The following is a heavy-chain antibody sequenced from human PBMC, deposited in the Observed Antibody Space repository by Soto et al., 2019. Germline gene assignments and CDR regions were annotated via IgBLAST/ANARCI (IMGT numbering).Heavy chain of an antibody. D-gene: IGHD3-10*01. CDR1: GYTFTNYG. CDR3: ARVPSALPGDY. J-gene: IGHJ4*02. Sequence: QIQLVQSGPEVKHPGASVKVSCKTSGYTFTNYGFIWVRQAPRQGLELMGWISAYNGGTKVPQKFQGRLTLTTDTSTSTSSMELRSLISDDTAFYYCARVPSALPGDYWGQGTLVTVSS. CDR2: ISAYNGGT. V-gene: IGHV1-18*01.